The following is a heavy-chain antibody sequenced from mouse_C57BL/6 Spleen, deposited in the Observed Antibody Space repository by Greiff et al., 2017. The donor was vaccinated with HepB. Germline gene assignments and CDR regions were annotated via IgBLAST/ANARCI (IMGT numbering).Heavy chain of an antibody. CDR3: ARRYYGSSLVFSY. J-gene: IGHJ2*01. V-gene: IGHV1-26*01. Sequence: VQLQQSGPELVKPGASVKISCKASGYTFTDYYMNWVKQSHGKSLEWIGDINPNNGGTSYNQKFKGKATLTVDKSSSTAYMELRSLTSEDSAVYYCARRYYGSSLVFSYWGQGTTLTVSS. D-gene: IGHD1-1*01. CDR2: INPNNGGT. CDR1: GYTFTDYY.